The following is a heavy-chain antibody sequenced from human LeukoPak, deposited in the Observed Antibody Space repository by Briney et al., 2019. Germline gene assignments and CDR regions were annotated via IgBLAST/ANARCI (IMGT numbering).Heavy chain of an antibody. CDR3: ARGVDSYPMDV. V-gene: IGHV1-69*05. CDR2: IIPIFGTA. J-gene: IGHJ6*04. Sequence: ASVKVSCKASGGSLSSYAISWVRQAPGQGLEWMGGIIPIFGTANYAQKFQGRVTITTDESTSTAYMELSSLRSEDTAVYYCARGVDSYPMDVWGKGTTVTVSS. CDR1: GGSLSSYA. D-gene: IGHD5-18*01.